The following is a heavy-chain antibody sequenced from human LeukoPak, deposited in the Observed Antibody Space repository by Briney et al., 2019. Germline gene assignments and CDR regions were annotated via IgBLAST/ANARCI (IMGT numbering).Heavy chain of an antibody. CDR1: GGTFSSYA. CDR3: ARDRGSSSFNYYYYYGMDV. Sequence: SVKVSCKASGGTFSSYAISWVRQAPGQGLEWMGRIIPILSIANYAQKFQGRVTITADKSTSTAYMELSSLRSEDTAVYYCARDRGSSSFNYYYYYGMDVWGQGTTVTVSS. D-gene: IGHD6-6*01. CDR2: IIPILSIA. V-gene: IGHV1-69*04. J-gene: IGHJ6*02.